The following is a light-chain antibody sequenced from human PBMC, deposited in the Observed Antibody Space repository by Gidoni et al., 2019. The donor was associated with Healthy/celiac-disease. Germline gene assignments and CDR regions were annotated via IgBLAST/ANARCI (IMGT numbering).Light chain of an antibody. CDR1: SPNIGNNY. CDR3: GTWDSSLRGV. CDR2: DNN. J-gene: IGLJ3*02. V-gene: IGLV1-51*01. Sequence: QSVLTQPPSVSAAPGQKVTISCSGSSPNIGNNYVSWYQQLPGTAPKLLIYDNNKRPSGIPDRFSGSKSGTSATLGITGLQIGDEADYYCGTWDSSLRGVFGGGTKLTVL.